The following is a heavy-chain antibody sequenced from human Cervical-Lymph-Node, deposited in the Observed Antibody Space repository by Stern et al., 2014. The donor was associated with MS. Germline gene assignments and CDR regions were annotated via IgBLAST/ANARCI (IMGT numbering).Heavy chain of an antibody. CDR3: ARESSGGYR. J-gene: IGHJ4*02. D-gene: IGHD5-18*01. CDR1: DGSVSSGSYH. V-gene: IGHV4-61*01. CDR2: ISYSGST. Sequence: QVQLQESCPGLVKPSETLSLTCTVSDGSVSSGSYHWSWIRQPPGKRLEWIGYISYSGSTSYNPSLKSRVTISVDTSKNQFSLRLSSVTAADTAVYYCARESSGGYRWGQGTLVTVSS.